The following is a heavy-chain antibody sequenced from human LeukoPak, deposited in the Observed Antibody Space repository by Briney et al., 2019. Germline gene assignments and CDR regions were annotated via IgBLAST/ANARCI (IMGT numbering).Heavy chain of an antibody. CDR3: ARDYYDSSGYYYSDY. CDR2: ISGSGSTI. CDR1: GFTFSSYA. V-gene: IGHV3-23*01. D-gene: IGHD3-22*01. J-gene: IGHJ4*02. Sequence: GGSLRLSCAASGFTFSSYAMSWVRQAPGKGLEWVSAISGSGSTIYYADSVKGRFTISRDNAKNSLYLQMNSLRAEDTAVYYCARDYYDSSGYYYSDYWGQGTLVTVSS.